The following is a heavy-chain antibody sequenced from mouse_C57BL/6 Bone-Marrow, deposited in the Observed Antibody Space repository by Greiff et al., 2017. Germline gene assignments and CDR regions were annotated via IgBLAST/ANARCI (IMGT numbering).Heavy chain of an antibody. CDR3: ARSTMVRYYYAMDY. Sequence: VQRVESGPGLVQPSQSLSITCTVSGFSLTSYGVHWVRQSPGKGLEWLGVIWSGGSTDYNAAFISRLSISKDNSKSQVFFKMNSLQADDTAIYYCARSTMVRYYYAMDYWGQGTSVTVSS. CDR2: IWSGGST. CDR1: GFSLTSYG. D-gene: IGHD2-1*01. J-gene: IGHJ4*01. V-gene: IGHV2-2*01.